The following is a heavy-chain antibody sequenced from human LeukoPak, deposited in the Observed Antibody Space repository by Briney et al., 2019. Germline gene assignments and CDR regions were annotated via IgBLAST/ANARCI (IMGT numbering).Heavy chain of an antibody. J-gene: IGHJ4*02. CDR1: GYTFTGYY. V-gene: IGHV1-18*04. CDR2: ISAYNGNT. D-gene: IGHD4-17*01. Sequence: ASVKVSCKASGYTFTGYYMHWVRQAPGQGLEWMGWISAYNGNTNYAQKLQGRVTMTTDTSTSTAYMELRSLRSDDTAVYYCARAGGYGDYGSWGQGTLVTVSS. CDR3: ARAGGYGDYGS.